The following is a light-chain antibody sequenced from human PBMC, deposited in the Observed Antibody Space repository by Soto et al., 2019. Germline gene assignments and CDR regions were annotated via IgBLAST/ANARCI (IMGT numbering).Light chain of an antibody. CDR2: WAS. Sequence: DIVMTQSPDSLAVSLGERATINCKSSQSVLYSSNNKNYLAWYQQKPGQPPKLLIYWASTRESGVPDRFSGSGSETDFTLTISSLQAEDVAVYYCQQCYSTPATFGQGTKVEIK. CDR1: QSVLYSSNNKNY. CDR3: QQCYSTPAT. V-gene: IGKV4-1*01. J-gene: IGKJ1*01.